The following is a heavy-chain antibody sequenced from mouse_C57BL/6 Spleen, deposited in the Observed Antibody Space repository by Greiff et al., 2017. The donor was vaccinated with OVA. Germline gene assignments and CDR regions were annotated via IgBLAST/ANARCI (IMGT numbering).Heavy chain of an antibody. V-gene: IGHV1-52*01. CDR3: ARKEAYDGSSYEESYYAMDY. Sequence: QVQLQQPGAELVRPGSSVKLSCKASGYTFTSYWMQWVKQRPIQGLEWIGNIDPSDSETHYNQKFKDKATLTVDKSSSTAYMQLSSLTSEDSAVYYCARKEAYDGSSYEESYYAMDYWGQGTSVTVSS. CDR1: GYTFTSYW. CDR2: IDPSDSET. J-gene: IGHJ4*01. D-gene: IGHD1-1*01.